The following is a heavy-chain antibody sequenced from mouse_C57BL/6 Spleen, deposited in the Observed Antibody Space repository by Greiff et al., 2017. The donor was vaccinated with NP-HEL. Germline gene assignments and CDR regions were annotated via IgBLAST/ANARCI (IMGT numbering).Heavy chain of an antibody. J-gene: IGHJ3*01. D-gene: IGHD2-3*01. V-gene: IGHV1-53*01. CDR2: INPSNGGT. Sequence: VKLQQPGTELVKPGASVKLSCKASGYTFTSYWMHWVKQRPGQGLVWIGNINPSNGGTNYNEKFKSKATLTVDKSSSTAYMQLSSLTSEDSAVYYCARDLYDGYRFFAYWGQGTLVTVSA. CDR1: GYTFTSYW. CDR3: ARDLYDGYRFFAY.